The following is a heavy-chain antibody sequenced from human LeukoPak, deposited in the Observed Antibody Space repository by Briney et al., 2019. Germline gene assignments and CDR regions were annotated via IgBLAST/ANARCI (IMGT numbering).Heavy chain of an antibody. V-gene: IGHV3-48*03. CDR1: GFTFSSYE. J-gene: IGHJ5*02. Sequence: GGSLRLSCAASGFTFSSYEMNWVRQAPGKGLEWVSYISSSGITIYYADSVKGRFTISRDNAKNSLYLQMNSLRAEDTAVYYCAREESTLFDPWGQGTLVTVSS. CDR3: AREESTLFDP. CDR2: ISSSGITI.